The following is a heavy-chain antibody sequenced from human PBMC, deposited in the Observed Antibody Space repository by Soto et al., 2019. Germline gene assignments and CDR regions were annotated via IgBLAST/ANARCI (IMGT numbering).Heavy chain of an antibody. V-gene: IGHV3-30-3*01. J-gene: IGHJ4*02. Sequence: GGSLRLSCAASGFTFSSYAMHWVRQAPGKGLEWVAVISYDGSNKYYADSVKGRFTISRDNSKNTLYLQMNSLRAEDTAVYYCARDLDAVGSSGYYALHLDYWGQGTLVTVSS. CDR2: ISYDGSNK. D-gene: IGHD3-22*01. CDR1: GFTFSSYA. CDR3: ARDLDAVGSSGYYALHLDY.